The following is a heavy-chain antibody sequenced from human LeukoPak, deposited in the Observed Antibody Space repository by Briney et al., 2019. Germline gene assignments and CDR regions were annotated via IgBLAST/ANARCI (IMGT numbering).Heavy chain of an antibody. D-gene: IGHD5-18*01. CDR2: IIPILGIA. V-gene: IGHV1-69*04. CDR1: GGXFSSYA. J-gene: IGHJ3*02. Sequence: ASVKVSCKASGGXFSSYAISWVRQAPGQGLEWMGRIIPILGIANYAQKFQGRVTITADKSTSTAYMELSSLRSEDTAVYYCARSGYSYGFAFDIWGQGTMVTVSS. CDR3: ARSGYSYGFAFDI.